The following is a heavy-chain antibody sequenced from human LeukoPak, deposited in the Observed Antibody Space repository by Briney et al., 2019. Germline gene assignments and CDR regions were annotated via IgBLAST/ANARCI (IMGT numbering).Heavy chain of an antibody. J-gene: IGHJ4*02. CDR2: IRGSGDRT. CDR1: GFTFSSYA. D-gene: IGHD5-12*01. CDR3: AKDGAWLRFDD. V-gene: IGHV3-23*01. Sequence: SGGSLRLSCAASGFTFSSYAMSWVRQAPGKGLEWVSAIRGSGDRTHYADSVKGRFTISRDNSKNTLYLQMNSLRAEDTAVYYCAKDGAWLRFDDWGQGILVSVSS.